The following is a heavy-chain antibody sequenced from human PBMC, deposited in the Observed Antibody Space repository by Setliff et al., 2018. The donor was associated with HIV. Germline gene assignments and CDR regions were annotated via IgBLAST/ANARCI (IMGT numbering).Heavy chain of an antibody. D-gene: IGHD3-22*01. J-gene: IGHJ4*02. V-gene: IGHV4-34*01. CDR3: ARGRRGYNFRLDY. Sequence: SETLSLTCAVYGGSFINYNWTWIRQPPGKGLEWIGEVHDSGSTNYNPSLKSRVTISVDTSKTQFSLKLTSVTAADTAFYYCARGRRGYNFRLDYWGPGTLVTVSS. CDR2: VHDSGST. CDR1: GGSFINYN.